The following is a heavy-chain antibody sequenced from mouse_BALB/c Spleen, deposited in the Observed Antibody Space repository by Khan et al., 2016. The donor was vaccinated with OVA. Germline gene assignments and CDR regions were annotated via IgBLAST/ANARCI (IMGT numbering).Heavy chain of an antibody. CDR3: ARSVTITTVVATDFDY. J-gene: IGHJ2*01. V-gene: IGHV3-2*02. CDR1: GYSITSDYA. Sequence: VQLKQSGPGLVKPSQSLSLTCTVTGYSITSDYAWNWIRQFPGNKLEWMGCISYSGRTSYNPSLKSRISITRDTSKNQFFLQLNSVTTEDTATYYCARSVTITTVVATDFDYWGQGTTLTVSS. D-gene: IGHD1-1*01. CDR2: ISYSGRT.